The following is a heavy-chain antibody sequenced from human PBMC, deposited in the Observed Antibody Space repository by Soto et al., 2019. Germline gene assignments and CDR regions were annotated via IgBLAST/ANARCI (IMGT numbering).Heavy chain of an antibody. D-gene: IGHD2-21*01. CDR2: TYSGGNP. CDR3: ARGPNSDC. J-gene: IGHJ4*02. V-gene: IGHV3-53*01. CDR1: GFSVIGNF. Sequence: GGSLRLSCAASGFSVIGNFMIWVRQAPGKGLEWVSFTYSGGNPFYADSVKGRFTLSRDNSKNTLYLQMNSLRAEDTAVYYCARGPNSDCWGQGTLVTVSS.